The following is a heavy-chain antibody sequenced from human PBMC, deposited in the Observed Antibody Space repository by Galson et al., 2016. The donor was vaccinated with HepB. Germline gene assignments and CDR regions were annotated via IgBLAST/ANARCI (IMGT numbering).Heavy chain of an antibody. CDR1: GGTFSTHT. CDR2: VIPTLAVA. V-gene: IGHV1-69*02. D-gene: IGHD3-10*01. J-gene: IGHJ6*04. CDR3: ARVPSNYGFMDYYYAMDV. Sequence: SVKVSCKASGGTFSTHTIIWVRQAPGHGLEYVGRVIPTLAVANYAQKFEGRVTISADKSTSTAYLEVTRLRSDDTAVYYCARVPSNYGFMDYYYAMDVWGKGPSVTVSP.